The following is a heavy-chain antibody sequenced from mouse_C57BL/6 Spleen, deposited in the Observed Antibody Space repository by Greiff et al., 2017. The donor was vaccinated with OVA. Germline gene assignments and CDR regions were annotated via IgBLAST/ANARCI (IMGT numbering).Heavy chain of an antibody. V-gene: IGHV1-74*01. D-gene: IGHD1-1*01. J-gene: IGHJ1*03. CDR1: GYTFTSYW. Sequence: QAQLQQPGAELVKPGASVKVSCKASGYTFTSYWMHWVKQRPGQGLEWIGRIHPSDSDTNYNQKFKGKATLTVDKSSSTAYMQLSSLTSEDSAVYYCARGSSSHWYFDVWGTGTTVTVSS. CDR3: ARGSSSHWYFDV. CDR2: IHPSDSDT.